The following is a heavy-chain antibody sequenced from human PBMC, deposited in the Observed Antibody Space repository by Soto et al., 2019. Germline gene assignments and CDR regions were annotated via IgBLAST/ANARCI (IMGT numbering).Heavy chain of an antibody. V-gene: IGHV4-30-2*01. CDR1: GASVSSGSYS. CDR2: YFQGGDA. J-gene: IGHJ3*02. Sequence: QLQLQESDSGLVRPAQTLSLTCAVSGASVSSGSYSWSWIRQPPGKGLEWIGFYFQGGDAYYNPSIESRVTISVDRSKNQFSLKLRSVTAADTAVYYCARLDYQSSGSYAFDIWGQGTTVTVSS. CDR3: ARLDYQSSGSYAFDI. D-gene: IGHD3-22*01.